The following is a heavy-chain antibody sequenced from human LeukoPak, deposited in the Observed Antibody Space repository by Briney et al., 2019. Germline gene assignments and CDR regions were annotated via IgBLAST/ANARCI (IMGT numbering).Heavy chain of an antibody. V-gene: IGHV3-30*02. CDR2: IRDDESAT. J-gene: IGHJ6*03. Sequence: QTGRSLRLSCVASGLTFSTCGMQCVRQAPGKGLEWLTHIRDDESATYYAESVKGRFTISRENSKTTLYLQMNSLRAEDTAVYYCAKQMMVRQQYYYMDGWSEGTSVTVSS. D-gene: IGHD6-13*01. CDR3: AKQMMVRQQYYYMDG. CDR1: GLTFSTCG.